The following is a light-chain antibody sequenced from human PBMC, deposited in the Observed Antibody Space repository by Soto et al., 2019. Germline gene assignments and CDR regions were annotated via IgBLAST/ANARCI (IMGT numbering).Light chain of an antibody. CDR2: GAP. Sequence: EIVMMQSLATLFVSPGERATLACSASQSVTTNLAWYQQKPGQAPRLLIYGAPTRATGIPARFSGSGSGTEFTLTISSLQSEDFAVYHCQQYSTWPRTFGPGTKVDNK. CDR3: QQYSTWPRT. J-gene: IGKJ1*01. V-gene: IGKV3-15*01. CDR1: QSVTTN.